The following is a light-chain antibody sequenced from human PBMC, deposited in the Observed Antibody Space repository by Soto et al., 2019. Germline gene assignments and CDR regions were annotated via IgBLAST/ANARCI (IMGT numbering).Light chain of an antibody. CDR1: ISDVGSSGL. J-gene: IGLJ1*01. Sequence: QSAPTQPASVSGTPGQSITISRSGSISDVGSSGLVSWYQQHPGQVPKLMIYERSRRPSGVSSRFSGSKTGNTASLTVTGLQAEGEANYYCCSYVGARTYVFGTGTKVTVL. CDR2: ERS. V-gene: IGLV2-23*01. CDR3: CSYVGARTYV.